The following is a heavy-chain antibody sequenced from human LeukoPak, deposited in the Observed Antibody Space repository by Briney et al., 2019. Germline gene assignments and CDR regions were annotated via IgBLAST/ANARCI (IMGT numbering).Heavy chain of an antibody. CDR1: GFTFDDYA. CDR3: AKGVSVIDYYYFDY. V-gene: IGHV3-9*01. Sequence: GRSLRLSCAASGFTFDDYAMHWVRQAPGKGLEWVSGISWNSGSIGYADSVKGRSTISRDNSKDTLYLQMNSLRAEDTAVYYCAKGVSVIDYYYFDYWGQGTLVTVSS. D-gene: IGHD3-16*02. CDR2: ISWNSGSI. J-gene: IGHJ4*02.